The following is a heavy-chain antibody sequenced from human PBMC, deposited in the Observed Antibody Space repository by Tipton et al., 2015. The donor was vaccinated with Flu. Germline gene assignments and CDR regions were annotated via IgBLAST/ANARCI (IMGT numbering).Heavy chain of an antibody. CDR1: GGYISSGGAY. J-gene: IGHJ6*02. CDR2: IFYSGST. D-gene: IGHD3-10*01. Sequence: TLSLTCTVSGGYISSGGAYWSWIRQLPGKGLEWIGCIFYSGSTYYNPSLNSRVTISVDTSMNQFSLNLISVTPADTAVYYCARDQGFGGGLAYDYYLLDVWGQGTSVTVSS. V-gene: IGHV4-31*03. CDR3: ARDQGFGGGLAYDYYLLDV.